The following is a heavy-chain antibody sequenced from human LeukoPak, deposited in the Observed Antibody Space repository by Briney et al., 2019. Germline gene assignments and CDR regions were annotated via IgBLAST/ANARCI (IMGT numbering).Heavy chain of an antibody. J-gene: IGHJ3*02. CDR1: GFTVSSNY. CDR2: IYSGGST. CDR3: ASSGTYYYDSSGYDDAFDI. D-gene: IGHD3-22*01. Sequence: PGGSLRPSCAAPGFTVSSNYMSWVRQAPGKGLEWVSVIYSGGSTYYADSVKGRFTISRDNSKNTLYLQMNSLRAEDTAVYYCASSGTYYYDSSGYDDAFDIWGQGTMVTVSS. V-gene: IGHV3-53*01.